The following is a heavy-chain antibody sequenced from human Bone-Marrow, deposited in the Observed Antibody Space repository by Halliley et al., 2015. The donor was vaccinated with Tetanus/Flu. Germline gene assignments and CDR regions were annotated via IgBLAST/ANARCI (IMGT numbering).Heavy chain of an antibody. J-gene: IGHJ4*02. CDR2: VTRQETT. D-gene: IGHD6-6*01. CDR1: EFTVRSSA. CDR3: AKSVRDSSYRFDS. V-gene: IGHV3-23*01. Sequence: SLRLSCVASEFTVRSSAMSWVRQAPGKGLEWVASVTRQETTYYADSVKGRFTISRDNSNNMVSLEMDSLRAEDTAIYFCAKSVRDSSYRFDSWGQGTLVTVSS.